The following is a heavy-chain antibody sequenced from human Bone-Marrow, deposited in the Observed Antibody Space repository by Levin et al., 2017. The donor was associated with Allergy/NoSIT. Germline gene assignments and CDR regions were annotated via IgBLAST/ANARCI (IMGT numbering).Heavy chain of an antibody. CDR2: IYSEGTT. V-gene: IGHV3-66*01. CDR3: ARDGGVQVGGDY. Sequence: GESLKISCVASGFSVSSNYMRWLRQAPGKGLEWVSLIYSEGTTDYADSVKGRFTIYRDKSKNTLYLQMNSLRVEDTAVYYCARDGGVQVGGDYVGQGTLVTVSS. CDR1: GFSVSSNY. J-gene: IGHJ4*02. D-gene: IGHD2-8*02.